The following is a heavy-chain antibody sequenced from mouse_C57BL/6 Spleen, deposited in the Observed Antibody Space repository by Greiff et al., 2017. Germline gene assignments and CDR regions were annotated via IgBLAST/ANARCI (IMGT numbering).Heavy chain of an antibody. Sequence: VKLQQSGAELVRPGASVTLSCKASGYTFTDYEMHWVKQTPVHGLEWIGAIDPETGGTAYNQKFKGKAILTADKSSSTAYMELRSLTSEDSAVYYCKGGGGEGKVFAYWGQGTLVTVSA. J-gene: IGHJ3*01. CDR1: GYTFTDYE. V-gene: IGHV1-15*01. CDR2: IDPETGGT. CDR3: KGGGGEGKVFAY.